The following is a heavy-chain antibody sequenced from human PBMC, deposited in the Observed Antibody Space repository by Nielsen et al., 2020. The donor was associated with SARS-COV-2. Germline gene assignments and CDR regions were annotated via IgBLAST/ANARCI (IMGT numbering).Heavy chain of an antibody. V-gene: IGHV3-23*01. Sequence: GESLKISCAASGFTFSSYAMSWVRQAPGKGLEWVSAISGSGGSTYYADSVKGRFTISRDNAKNSLYLQMNSLRAEDTALYYCAKELVPYYYYYYGMDVWGQGTTVTVSS. J-gene: IGHJ6*02. CDR3: AKELVPYYYYYYGMDV. D-gene: IGHD6-13*01. CDR2: ISGSGGST. CDR1: GFTFSSYA.